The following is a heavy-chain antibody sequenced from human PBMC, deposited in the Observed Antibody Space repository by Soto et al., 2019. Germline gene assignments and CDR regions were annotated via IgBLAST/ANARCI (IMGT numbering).Heavy chain of an antibody. J-gene: IGHJ4*02. V-gene: IGHV4-59*01. D-gene: IGHD2-15*01. Sequence: QVQLQESGPGLVKPSETLSLTCTVSSDSITNYYWSWIRQSPGKGLEWIGYIHDSGRNNYNPSLKSRVKISVDKSKKQCSLKLNSVTAADTAVCYCARVGGTRGWYWGQGTLVTVSS. CDR2: IHDSGRN. CDR1: SDSITNYY. CDR3: ARVGGTRGWY.